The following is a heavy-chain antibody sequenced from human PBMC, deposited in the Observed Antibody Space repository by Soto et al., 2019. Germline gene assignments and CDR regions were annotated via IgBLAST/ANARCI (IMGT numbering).Heavy chain of an antibody. Sequence: GVSLRLSCAAPGFTFSSYSMSWVRQAPGKGLEWVSAISGSGGSTYYADSVKGRFTISRDNSKNTLYLQMNSLRAEDTAVYYCAKDITLYDFWSGYYTRVLQYYGMDVWGQGTTVTVSS. CDR1: GFTFSSYS. D-gene: IGHD3-3*01. CDR2: ISGSGGST. V-gene: IGHV3-23*01. J-gene: IGHJ6*02. CDR3: AKDITLYDFWSGYYTRVLQYYGMDV.